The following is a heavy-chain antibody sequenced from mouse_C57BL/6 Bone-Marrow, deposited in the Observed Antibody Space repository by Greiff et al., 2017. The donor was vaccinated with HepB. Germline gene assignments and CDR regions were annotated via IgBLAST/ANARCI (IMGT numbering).Heavy chain of an antibody. Sequence: EVKLVESGGGLVKPGGSLKLSCAASGFTFSDYGMHWVRQAPEKGLEWVAYISSGSSTIYYADTVKGRFTISRDNAKNTLFLQMTSLRSEDTAMYDCARRLRRPHYYAMDYWGQGTSVTVSS. V-gene: IGHV5-17*01. D-gene: IGHD2-2*01. J-gene: IGHJ4*01. CDR1: GFTFSDYG. CDR3: ARRLRRPHYYAMDY. CDR2: ISSGSSTI.